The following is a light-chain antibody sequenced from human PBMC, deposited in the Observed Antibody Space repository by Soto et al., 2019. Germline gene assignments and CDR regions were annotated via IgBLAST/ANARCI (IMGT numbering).Light chain of an antibody. CDR3: AAWDNSLPAPHVV. CDR2: TNN. CDR1: SSNIGSNP. V-gene: IGLV1-44*01. J-gene: IGLJ2*01. Sequence: QAVVTQPPSASGTPGQRVTISCSGGSSNIGSNPVNWYQQLPGTAPKLLIYTNNQRPSGVPDRFSGSKSGASASLAISGLQSEDEADYYCAAWDNSLPAPHVVFGGGTQLTVL.